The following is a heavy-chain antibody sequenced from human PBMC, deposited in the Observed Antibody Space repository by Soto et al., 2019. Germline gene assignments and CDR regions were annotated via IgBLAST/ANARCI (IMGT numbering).Heavy chain of an antibody. V-gene: IGHV4-59*08. Sequence: QVQLQESGPGLVKPSETLSLTCTVSGGSISSYYWSWIRQPPGKGLEWIGYIYYSGSTNYNPSLKSRVTISVDTSKNQFSLKLSSVTAADTAVYYCARWWGSGIDYWGQGTLVTVSS. D-gene: IGHD3-10*01. CDR1: GGSISSYY. J-gene: IGHJ4*02. CDR3: ARWWGSGIDY. CDR2: IYYSGST.